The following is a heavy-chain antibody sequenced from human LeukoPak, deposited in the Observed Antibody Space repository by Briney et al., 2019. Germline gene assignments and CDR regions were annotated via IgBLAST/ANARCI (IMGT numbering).Heavy chain of an antibody. CDR3: ASLLGGAITMDGDAFDI. Sequence: SETLSLTCAVYGGSFSGYYWSWIRQPPGKGLEWIGEINHSGSTNYNPSLKSRVTISVDTSKNQFSLKLSSVTAADTAVYYCASLLGGAITMDGDAFDIWGQGTMVTVSS. CDR1: GGSFSGYY. J-gene: IGHJ3*02. CDR2: INHSGST. V-gene: IGHV4-34*01. D-gene: IGHD3-3*01.